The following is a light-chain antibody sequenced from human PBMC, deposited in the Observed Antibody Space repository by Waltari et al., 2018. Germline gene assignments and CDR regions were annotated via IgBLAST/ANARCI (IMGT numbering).Light chain of an antibody. J-gene: IGKJ4*01. Sequence: DIQMTQSPSSLSATVGDRVTIPCQTGHDINNYLNLYQQKPGKAPKLLIYGASNLETGVPSRFSGSVSGTDFSLTISSLHVEDIATYYCQQYGNLPSTFGAGTKVDIK. CDR3: QQYGNLPST. CDR2: GAS. V-gene: IGKV1-33*01. CDR1: HDINNY.